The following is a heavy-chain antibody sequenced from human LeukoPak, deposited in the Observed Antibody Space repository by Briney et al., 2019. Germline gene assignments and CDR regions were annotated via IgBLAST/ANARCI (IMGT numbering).Heavy chain of an antibody. CDR2: IYSGGST. CDR3: AKDKALGGGSCYDY. D-gene: IGHD2-15*01. CDR1: GFTVSSNY. V-gene: IGHV3-53*01. Sequence: GGSLRLSCAASGFTVSSNYMSWVRQAPGKGLEWVSVIYSGGSTYYADSVKGRFTISRDNSQNTLYLEMNSLRAEDTALYYCAKDKALGGGSCYDYWGQGTLVTVSS. J-gene: IGHJ4*02.